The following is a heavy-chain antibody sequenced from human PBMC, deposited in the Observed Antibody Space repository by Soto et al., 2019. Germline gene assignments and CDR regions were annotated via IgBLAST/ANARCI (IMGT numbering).Heavy chain of an antibody. CDR1: GGTLSSYA. CDR3: AGTREIPYYHGMDV. Sequence: QVQLVQSGAEVKKPGSSVKVSCKAPGGTLSSYAINWVRQAPGQGLEWMGGIIPIFGSANYAPKFQGRVTISADESTSTAYMAVSRLRSDDTAVYYCAGTREIPYYHGMDVWGQGTTVTVSS. J-gene: IGHJ6*02. CDR2: IIPIFGSA. D-gene: IGHD2-2*02. V-gene: IGHV1-69*01.